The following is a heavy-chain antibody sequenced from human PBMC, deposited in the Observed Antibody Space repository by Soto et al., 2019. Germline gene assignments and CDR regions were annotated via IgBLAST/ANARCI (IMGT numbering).Heavy chain of an antibody. V-gene: IGHV3-48*03. CDR1: GFTFSSYE. CDR3: ARTYHYDSSGWARFKPAHLEGAYYFDY. J-gene: IGHJ4*02. Sequence: EVQLVESGGGLVQPGGSLRLSCAASGFTFSSYEMNWVRQAPGKGLEWVSYISSSGSTIYYADSVKGRFTISRDNAKNSLYLQMNSLRAEDTAVYYCARTYHYDSSGWARFKPAHLEGAYYFDYWGQGTLVTVSS. D-gene: IGHD3-22*01. CDR2: ISSSGSTI.